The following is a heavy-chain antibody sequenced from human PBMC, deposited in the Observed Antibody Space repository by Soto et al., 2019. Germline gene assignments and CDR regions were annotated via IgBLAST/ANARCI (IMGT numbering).Heavy chain of an antibody. CDR1: GHSFTSNW. CDR2: IYPGDSDT. V-gene: IGHV5-51*01. Sequence: GESLKISCKGSGHSFTSNWIGWVRQMPGKGPEWMGIIYPGDSDTRYSPSFQGQVTISADKSISTAYLQWSSLKASDTAMYYCARMVVNTALGYFDCWGQGTLVTVSS. D-gene: IGHD5-18*01. CDR3: ARMVVNTALGYFDC. J-gene: IGHJ4*02.